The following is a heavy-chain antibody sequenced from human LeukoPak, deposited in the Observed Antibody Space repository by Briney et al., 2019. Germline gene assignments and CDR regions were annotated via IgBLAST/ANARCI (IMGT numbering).Heavy chain of an antibody. D-gene: IGHD1-20*01. V-gene: IGHV1-69*13. J-gene: IGHJ4*02. CDR1: GGTFSSYA. Sequence: SVKVSCKASGGTFSSYAISWVRQAPGQGLEWMGGIIPIFGTANYAQKFQGRVTITADESTSTAYMELSSLRSEDTAVYYCARGINWNGPEDYWGLGTLVTVSS. CDR2: IIPIFGTA. CDR3: ARGINWNGPEDY.